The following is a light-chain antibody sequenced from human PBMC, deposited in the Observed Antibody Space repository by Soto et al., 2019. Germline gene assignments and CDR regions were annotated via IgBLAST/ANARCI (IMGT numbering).Light chain of an antibody. CDR3: SSYVSGATTVYV. J-gene: IGLJ1*01. CDR2: DVN. CDR1: SRDIGGYSY. Sequence: QSALTQPASVSGSPGQSITISCTGTSRDIGGYSYVSWYQQHPGKVPKLVVYDVNKRPSGVSHRFSGSKSGNTASLTISGLQAEDEADYYCSSYVSGATTVYVFGSGTKLTVL. V-gene: IGLV2-14*01.